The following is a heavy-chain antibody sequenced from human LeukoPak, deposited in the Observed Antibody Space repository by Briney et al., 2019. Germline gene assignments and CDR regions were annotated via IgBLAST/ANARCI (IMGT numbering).Heavy chain of an antibody. CDR3: ARAEYSGSLYFDY. J-gene: IGHJ4*02. V-gene: IGHV6-1*01. CDR1: GDSVSSNSAA. Sequence: SQTLSLTCAISGDSVSSNSAAWTWIRQSPSRGLEWLGRTYYRSKWYNDYAGSVKSRITINADTSKNQFSLQLNSVTPEDTAVYYCARAEYSGSLYFDYWGQGTLVTVSS. D-gene: IGHD1-26*01. CDR2: TYYRSKWYN.